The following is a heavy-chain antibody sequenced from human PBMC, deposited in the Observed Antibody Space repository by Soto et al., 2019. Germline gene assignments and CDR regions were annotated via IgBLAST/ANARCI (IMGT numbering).Heavy chain of an antibody. CDR1: GFTVNNFG. CDR2: ISHDGTAK. D-gene: IGHD1-26*01. V-gene: IGHV3-30*03. Sequence: GGSLRLSCAASGFTVNNFGMHWVRQAPGKGPEWVAMISHDGTAKYYADSVKGRFTISRDNSKNTLYLQMNNLRTEDTAVYYCARDSRGYYFDSWGQGTLVTVSS. CDR3: ARDSRGYYFDS. J-gene: IGHJ4*02.